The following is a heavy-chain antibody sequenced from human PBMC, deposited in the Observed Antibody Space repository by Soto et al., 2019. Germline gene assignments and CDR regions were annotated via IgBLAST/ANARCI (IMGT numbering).Heavy chain of an antibody. V-gene: IGHV3-30*18. CDR1: GFTFNIYG. CDR2: ISYDGSNQ. Sequence: VKLVESGGGVVQPGGSLRLSCAASGFTFNIYGMHWVRQAPDKGLEWVALISYDGSNQYYADSVKGRFTIARDNSKNTLLRNRNAPRDDLTEVNYSAKSQAAGESSFAAWRKGPLLNASS. D-gene: IGHD2-15*01. CDR3: AKSQAAGESSFAA. J-gene: IGHJ5*02.